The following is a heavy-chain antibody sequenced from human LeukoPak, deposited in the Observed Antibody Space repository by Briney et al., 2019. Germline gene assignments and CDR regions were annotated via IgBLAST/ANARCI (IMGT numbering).Heavy chain of an antibody. V-gene: IGHV3-23*01. CDR3: TKDRNWRDFDY. CDR2: ISGSGATT. D-gene: IGHD1-1*01. J-gene: IGHJ4*02. CDR1: GFTFSSYD. Sequence: GGSLRLSCAASGFTFSSYDMSWVRQAPGKGLEWVSAISGSGATTYYADSVKGRFSISRDNSRNTLYLQMNSLRAEDTAIYYCTKDRNWRDFDYWGQGTLVTVSS.